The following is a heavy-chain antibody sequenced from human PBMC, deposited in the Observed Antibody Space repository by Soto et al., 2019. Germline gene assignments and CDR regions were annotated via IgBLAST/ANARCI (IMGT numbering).Heavy chain of an antibody. Sequence: EVHLLESGGDLVQPGGSLRLSCAASGFSFTAYIMSLFRQAPGQGLEWVSAISVSGDKTYYADSVKGRFTISRDDAKNTLYLQLNSLRVDDTAIYYCAKGGWLGDCGQGTLVTVSS. CDR1: GFSFTAYI. CDR2: ISVSGDKT. D-gene: IGHD5-12*01. V-gene: IGHV3-23*01. J-gene: IGHJ1*01. CDR3: AKGGWLGD.